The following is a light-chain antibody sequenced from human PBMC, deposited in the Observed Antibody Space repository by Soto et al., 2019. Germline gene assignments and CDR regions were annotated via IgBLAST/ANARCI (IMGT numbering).Light chain of an antibody. CDR3: QQLNSYPWT. Sequence: DIQLTQSPSFLSASVGDRVTITCRARQAISSYLAWFQQRPGKAPKVLIYAASSLQSGVPARFSCIASGTEFTLTISTLQPEDFATSFCQQLNSYPWTFGQGTKVEIK. CDR1: QAISSY. J-gene: IGKJ1*01. V-gene: IGKV1-9*01. CDR2: AAS.